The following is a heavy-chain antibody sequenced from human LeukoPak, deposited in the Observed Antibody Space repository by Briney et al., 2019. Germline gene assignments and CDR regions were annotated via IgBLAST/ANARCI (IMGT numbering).Heavy chain of an antibody. D-gene: IGHD3-22*01. Sequence: GESLQISCKASRYTFTTYWIGWVRQMPGKGLEWMGIIYPGDSDTRYSPSFQGQVTISADKSINTAYLQWSSLKASDTAMYYCARPNFYYDSSGYYYFDYWGQGTLVTVSS. J-gene: IGHJ4*02. CDR1: RYTFTTYW. CDR2: IYPGDSDT. CDR3: ARPNFYYDSSGYYYFDY. V-gene: IGHV5-51*01.